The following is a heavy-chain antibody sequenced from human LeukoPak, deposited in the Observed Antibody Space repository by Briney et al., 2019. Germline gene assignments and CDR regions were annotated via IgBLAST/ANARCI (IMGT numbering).Heavy chain of an antibody. CDR1: GGSFSGYY. Sequence: TSETLSLTCAVYGGSFSGYYWSWIRQPPGKGLEWIGEINHSGSTNYNPSLKSRVTISVDTSKNQFSLKLSSVTAADTAVYYCASPGLPIAAADRRAYFQHWGQGTLVTVSS. CDR3: ASPGLPIAAADRRAYFQH. J-gene: IGHJ1*01. D-gene: IGHD6-13*01. V-gene: IGHV4-34*01. CDR2: INHSGST.